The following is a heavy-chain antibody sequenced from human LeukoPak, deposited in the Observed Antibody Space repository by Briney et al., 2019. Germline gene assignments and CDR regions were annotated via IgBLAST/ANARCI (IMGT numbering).Heavy chain of an antibody. J-gene: IGHJ4*02. Sequence: GGSLRLSCAASGFTFSSHGMHWVRQAPGKGLEWVAVISYDGSNKYYADSVKGRFTISRDNSKNTLYLQMNSLRAEDTAVYYCAKPHLSDAGLRITTVRGHFDYWGQGTLVTVSS. CDR2: ISYDGSNK. V-gene: IGHV3-30*18. CDR1: GFTFSSHG. CDR3: AKPHLSDAGLRITTVRGHFDY. D-gene: IGHD3-10*01.